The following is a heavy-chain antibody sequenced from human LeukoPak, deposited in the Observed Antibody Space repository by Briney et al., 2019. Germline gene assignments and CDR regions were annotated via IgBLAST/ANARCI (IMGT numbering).Heavy chain of an antibody. J-gene: IGHJ4*02. CDR1: GYTFTGYY. D-gene: IGHD6-19*01. Sequence: ASVKVSCKASGYTFTGYYMHWVRQAPGQGLEWMGGIIPIFGTANYAQKFQGRVTITADESTSTAYMELSSLRSEDTAVYYCARQWLAFDYWGQGTLVTVSS. V-gene: IGHV1-69*13. CDR2: IIPIFGTA. CDR3: ARQWLAFDY.